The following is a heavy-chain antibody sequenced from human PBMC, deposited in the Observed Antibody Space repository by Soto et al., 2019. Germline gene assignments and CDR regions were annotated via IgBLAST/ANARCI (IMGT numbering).Heavy chain of an antibody. V-gene: IGHV3-13*01. CDR3: GRAGRGYCSGGRCYSYVFDI. J-gene: IGHJ3*02. CDR2: IGTAGDT. D-gene: IGHD2-15*01. Sequence: GGSLRLSCAASGFTFSSYDMHWVRQATGKGLEWVSAIGTAGDTYYPGSVKGRFTISRENAKNSLYLQMNSLRAGDTAVYYCGRAGRGYCSGGRCYSYVFDIWGQGTMVTVSS. CDR1: GFTFSSYD.